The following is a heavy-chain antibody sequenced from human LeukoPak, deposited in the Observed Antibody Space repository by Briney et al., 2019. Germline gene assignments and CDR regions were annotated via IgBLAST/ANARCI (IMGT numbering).Heavy chain of an antibody. J-gene: IGHJ4*02. Sequence: GGSLRLSCAASGFTFSSYSMNWVRQAPGKGLGWVSSISSSSSYIYYADSVKGRFTISRDNSKNTVYLQMNSLRAEDTAVYYCAKDISGGDCPDYWGQGTPVTVSS. CDR2: ISSSSSYI. CDR3: AKDISGGDCPDY. V-gene: IGHV3-21*01. D-gene: IGHD2-21*02. CDR1: GFTFSSYS.